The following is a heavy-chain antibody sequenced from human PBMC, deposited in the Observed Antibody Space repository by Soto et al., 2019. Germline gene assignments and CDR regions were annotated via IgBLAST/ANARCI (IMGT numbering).Heavy chain of an antibody. J-gene: IGHJ4*02. Sequence: QVQLQESGPGLVKPSETLSLTCTVSGGSISSDYWTWIRQPPGKGLEWIGFDYYSGRTNYNPSLKSRPPIPVDTSKSQFSLRLTSVTAADTAVYYCARIRYGDSGDYYFDYWGQGTLVTVSS. CDR1: GGSISSDY. D-gene: IGHD4-17*01. CDR3: ARIRYGDSGDYYFDY. CDR2: DYYSGRT. V-gene: IGHV4-59*08.